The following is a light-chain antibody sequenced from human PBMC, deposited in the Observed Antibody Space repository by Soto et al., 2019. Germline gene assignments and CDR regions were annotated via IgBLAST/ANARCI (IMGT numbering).Light chain of an antibody. CDR3: QQFINSPYMYI. CDR2: GAS. CDR1: QDVGTNY. Sequence: EVVLTQSPGTLSLSPGEGATLSCRSSQDVGTNYLAWYQQKPGQAPRLLIFGASSRASGVPGRFCGSGSGTDVTLTISRLEHEDSGVYYCQQFINSPYMYIFGQGNKLEI. J-gene: IGKJ2*01. V-gene: IGKV3-20*01.